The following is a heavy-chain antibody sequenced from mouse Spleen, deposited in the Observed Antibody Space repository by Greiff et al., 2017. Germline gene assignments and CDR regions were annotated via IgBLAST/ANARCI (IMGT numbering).Heavy chain of an antibody. CDR1: GYAFSSSW. CDR2: IYPGDGDT. Sequence: QVHVKQSGPELVKPGASVKISCKASGYAFSSSWMNWVKQRPGKGLEWIGRIYPGDGDTNYNGKFKGKATLTADKSSSTAYMQLSSLTSEDSAVYFCASYYDYDWFAYWGQGTLVTVSA. D-gene: IGHD2-4*01. J-gene: IGHJ3*01. V-gene: IGHV1-82*01. CDR3: ASYYDYDWFAY.